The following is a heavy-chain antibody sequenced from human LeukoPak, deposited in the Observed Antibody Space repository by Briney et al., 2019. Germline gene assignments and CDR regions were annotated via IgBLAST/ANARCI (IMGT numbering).Heavy chain of an antibody. CDR3: ARYFYYYDSSGYYGRYFDY. CDR2: INWNGGST. J-gene: IGHJ4*02. CDR1: GFTFDDYG. D-gene: IGHD3-22*01. V-gene: IGHV3-20*04. Sequence: GGSLRLSCAASGFTFDDYGMGWVRQAPGKGLEWVSGINWNGGSTGYADSVKGRFTISRDNAKNSLYLQMNSLRAEDTALYYCARYFYYYDSSGYYGRYFDYWAREPWSPSPQ.